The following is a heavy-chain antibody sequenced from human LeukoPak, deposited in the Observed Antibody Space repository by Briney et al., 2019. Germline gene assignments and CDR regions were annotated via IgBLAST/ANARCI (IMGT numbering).Heavy chain of an antibody. CDR3: VKDGASCTSTRCLIEV. V-gene: IGHV3-30*18. D-gene: IGHD2-2*01. Sequence: PGGSLRLSCAASGFIFTTYGMHWVRQAPGKGLEWVGVISYDGKNTYYGDSVKGRFIISRDQSKNMLYLEMKSLTTEDTAMYYCVKDGASCTSTRCLIEVWGQGTLVIVSS. J-gene: IGHJ4*02. CDR2: ISYDGKNT. CDR1: GFIFTTYG.